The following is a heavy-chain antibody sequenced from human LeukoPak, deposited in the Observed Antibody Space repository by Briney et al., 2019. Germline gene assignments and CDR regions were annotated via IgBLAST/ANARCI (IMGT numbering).Heavy chain of an antibody. D-gene: IGHD1-26*01. J-gene: IGHJ3*02. CDR1: GFTFSSYG. Sequence: PGRSLRLSCAASGFTFSSYGMHWVRQAPGKGLEWLAHIKPDESRIFYADSVKGRIAISRDNAKNSVYLQMNSLRAEDTAVYFCARLILWETSNAFDIWGQGTMVTVSS. CDR2: IKPDESRI. CDR3: ARLILWETSNAFDI. V-gene: IGHV3-7*03.